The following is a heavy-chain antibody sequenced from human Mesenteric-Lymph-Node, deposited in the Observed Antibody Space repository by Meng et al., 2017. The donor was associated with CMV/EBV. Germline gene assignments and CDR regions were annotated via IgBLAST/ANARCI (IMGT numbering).Heavy chain of an antibody. Sequence: GESLKISCAASGFTLTNAWINWVRQAPGKGLEWVGRIKSKADGGTTDYIAPVRGRFFISRDDSKNTLHLQMNSLKTEDTGVYYCITAIAVVPLNYWYFDLWGRSTLVTVSS. CDR1: GFTLTNAW. CDR3: ITAIAVVPLNYWYFDL. J-gene: IGHJ2*01. D-gene: IGHD2-8*01. CDR2: IKSKADGGTT. V-gene: IGHV3-15*01.